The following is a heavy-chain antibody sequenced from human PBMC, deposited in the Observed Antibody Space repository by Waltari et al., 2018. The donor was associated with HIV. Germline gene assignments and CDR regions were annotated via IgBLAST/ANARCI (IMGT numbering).Heavy chain of an antibody. CDR2: ISSSGSTI. V-gene: IGHV3-11*01. D-gene: IGHD3-10*01. CDR3: ATGGGQFRFGVAKRTYGMDV. CDR1: GFTFSDSY. J-gene: IGHJ6*02. Sequence: QVQLVESGGGLVKPGGSLRLSCAASGFTFSDSYMSWIRPAPGKGLVWVSYISSSGSTIYYADSVKGRFTISRDNAKNSLYLQMSSLRAEDTVVYYCATGGGQFRFGVAKRTYGMDVWGQGTTVTVSS.